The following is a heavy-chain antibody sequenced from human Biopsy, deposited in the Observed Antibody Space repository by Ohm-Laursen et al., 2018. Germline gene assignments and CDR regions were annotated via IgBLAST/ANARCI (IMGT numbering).Heavy chain of an antibody. CDR2: INNDGGRT. CDR1: GFTFSSYA. CDR3: AKVADYYNDSGFDDY. D-gene: IGHD3-22*01. J-gene: IGHJ4*02. Sequence: SLRLSCAASGFTFSSYAMNWVRQAPGKGLEWVSGINNDGGRTDYADSAKGRFTISRDNSKNTLYLQMNSLRAEDTAIYYCAKVADYYNDSGFDDYWGQGTLVTVSS. V-gene: IGHV3-23*01.